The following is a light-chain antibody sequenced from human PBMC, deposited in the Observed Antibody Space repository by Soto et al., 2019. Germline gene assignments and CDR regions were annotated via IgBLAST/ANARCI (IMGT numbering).Light chain of an antibody. CDR1: QSISTY. V-gene: IGKV1-39*01. CDR3: QQSYRSPWT. J-gene: IGKJ1*01. Sequence: DIQMTQSAPSLSASVGDRVTITCRASQSISTYVNWYQQKLGKAPKLLIHAASSLQSGVPSRFSGSVSGTDFTLTINSLQPEDFATYFCQQSYRSPWTFGQGTKVEIK. CDR2: AAS.